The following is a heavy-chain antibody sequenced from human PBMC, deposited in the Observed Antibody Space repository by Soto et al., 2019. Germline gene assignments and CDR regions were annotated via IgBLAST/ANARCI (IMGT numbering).Heavy chain of an antibody. V-gene: IGHV6-1*01. CDR1: GDSVSSNIAA. CDR2: TYYRSKWYN. Sequence: SQTLSLTCAISGDSVSSNIAAWNWIRQSPSRGLEWLGRTYYRSKWYNDYAVSVKSRITINPDTSKNQFSLQLNSVPPEDTAVYYCARIVTPSFSGDYGMDVWGQGTTVTVSS. J-gene: IGHJ6*02. D-gene: IGHD1-26*01. CDR3: ARIVTPSFSGDYGMDV.